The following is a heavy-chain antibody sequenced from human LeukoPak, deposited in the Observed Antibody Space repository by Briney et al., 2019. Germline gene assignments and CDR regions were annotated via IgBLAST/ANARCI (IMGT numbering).Heavy chain of an antibody. D-gene: IGHD6-13*01. CDR1: GFTFTSRSA. V-gene: IGHV1-58*01. CDR2: IFVGSDNT. Sequence: SVTVSCKASGFTFTSRSAVQWVRQARGQRLGWIGWIFVGSDNTNYAQKFQERVTINRDMSTSTAYMEVSSLRSEDTAVYYCAAPYSSTWFDYWGQGTLVTVSS. CDR3: AAPYSSTWFDY. J-gene: IGHJ4*02.